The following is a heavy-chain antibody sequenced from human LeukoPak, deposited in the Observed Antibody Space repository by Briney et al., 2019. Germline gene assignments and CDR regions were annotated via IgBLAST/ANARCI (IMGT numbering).Heavy chain of an antibody. D-gene: IGHD1-26*01. CDR1: RYTFTSSY. Sequence: ASVKVSCKASRYTFTSSYMHWVRQAPGQGLEWMGIINPSGGSTSYAQKFQGRVTMTRDTSTSTVYMELSSLRSEDTAVYYCARPYSGNSGGPAWFDPWGQGTLVTVSS. J-gene: IGHJ5*02. CDR2: INPSGGST. V-gene: IGHV1-46*01. CDR3: ARPYSGNSGGPAWFDP.